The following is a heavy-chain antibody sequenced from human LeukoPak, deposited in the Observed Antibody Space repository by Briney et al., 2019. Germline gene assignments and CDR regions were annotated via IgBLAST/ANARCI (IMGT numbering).Heavy chain of an antibody. CDR3: ARDSGWELQQYYFDY. CDR1: GYTFTSYS. CDR2: ISASNGNT. J-gene: IGHJ4*02. V-gene: IGHV1-18*01. D-gene: IGHD2-15*01. Sequence: ASVKVSCKASGYTFTSYSINWVRQAPGQGPEWIGWISASNGNTNYAQKFQGRVTMTIDSSTRTVNMELRSLRSDDTAFYFCARDSGWELQQYYFDYWGQGTLVTVSS.